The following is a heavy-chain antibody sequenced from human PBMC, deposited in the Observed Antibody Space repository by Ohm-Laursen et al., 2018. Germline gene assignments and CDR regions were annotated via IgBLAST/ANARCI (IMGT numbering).Heavy chain of an antibody. V-gene: IGHV4-38-2*01. Sequence: GTLSLTCHVSGYSMSSGSYWGWIRQPPGKGLEWIAITYHSGSTYYNPSLKGRGTISVDTSKNQFSLKLSSVTAADTAVYYCARHNRYYYDLDVWGQGTTVTVSS. J-gene: IGHJ6*02. CDR2: TYHSGST. CDR3: ARHNRYYYDLDV. CDR1: GYSMSSGSY.